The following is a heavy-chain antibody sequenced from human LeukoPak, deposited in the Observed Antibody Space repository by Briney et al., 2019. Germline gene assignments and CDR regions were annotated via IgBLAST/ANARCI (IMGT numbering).Heavy chain of an antibody. Sequence: PGGSLRLSCAASGFTFSSYGMHWVRQAPGKGLEWVAFIRYDGSNKYYADSVKGRFTISRDNSKNTLYLQMNSLRAEDTAVYYCAKDPHWEVAAHVGENYFDYWGRGTLVTVSS. CDR3: AKDPHWEVAAHVGENYFDY. V-gene: IGHV3-30*02. CDR2: IRYDGSNK. CDR1: GFTFSSYG. J-gene: IGHJ4*02. D-gene: IGHD2-15*01.